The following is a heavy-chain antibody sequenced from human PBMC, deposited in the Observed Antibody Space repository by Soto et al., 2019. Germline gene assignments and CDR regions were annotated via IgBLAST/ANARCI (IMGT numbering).Heavy chain of an antibody. Sequence: LGPKLVNPTQTLRMTCTFSWFSLSNRGMGVSWIRQPPGKALEWLARIDWDDDKFYSTSLKTRLTISKDTSKNQVVLTMTNMDPVDTATYYCARARSVSAYYFDYWGQGTLVTV. J-gene: IGHJ4*02. D-gene: IGHD3-10*01. CDR1: WFSLSNRGMG. CDR2: IDWDDDK. CDR3: ARARSVSAYYFDY. V-gene: IGHV2-70*04.